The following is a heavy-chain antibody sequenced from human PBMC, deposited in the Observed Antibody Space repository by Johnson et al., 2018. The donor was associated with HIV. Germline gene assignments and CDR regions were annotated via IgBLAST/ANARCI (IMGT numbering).Heavy chain of an antibody. CDR1: GFTFSNYG. Sequence: QVQLVESGGGVVQPGRSLRLSCVVSGFTFSNYGMHWVRQAPGKGLEWVAVISYDGSNKYYGDSVKGRFTMSRDNFKNTLYLQMNSLRAEDPAVYYCAKDHPQWASIVGALDIWGQGTMVTVSS. J-gene: IGHJ3*02. CDR2: ISYDGSNK. CDR3: AKDHPQWASIVGALDI. V-gene: IGHV3-30*18. D-gene: IGHD2-21*01.